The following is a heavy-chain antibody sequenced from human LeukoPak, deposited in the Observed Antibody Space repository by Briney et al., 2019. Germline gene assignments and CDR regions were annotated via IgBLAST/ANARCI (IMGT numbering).Heavy chain of an antibody. Sequence: ASVKVSCKASGYSFSSHDINWVRQATGQGLEWMGWMNPKSGNTDHAQKFQGRVTMSRNTYISVAYQEQSSLRCEDTAVHFCVRASLLRGLFGDYFDSWGQGTPVTVFS. J-gene: IGHJ4*02. D-gene: IGHD3-16*02. CDR3: VRASLLRGLFGDYFDS. CDR2: MNPKSGNT. V-gene: IGHV1-8*01. CDR1: GYSFSSHD.